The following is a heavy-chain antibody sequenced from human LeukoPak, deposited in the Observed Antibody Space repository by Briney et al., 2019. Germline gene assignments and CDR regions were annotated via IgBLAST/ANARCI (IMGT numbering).Heavy chain of an antibody. V-gene: IGHV3-33*06. CDR1: GFTFSSYG. J-gene: IGHJ4*02. CDR2: IWYDGSNK. CDR3: AKDSNDFWSGHPDY. D-gene: IGHD3-3*01. Sequence: GGSLRLSCAASGFTFSSYGMHWVRQAPGKGLEWVAVIWYDGSNKYYADSVKGRFATSRDNSKNTVYLQMNSLRAEDTAVYYCAKDSNDFWSGHPDYWGQGTLVTVSS.